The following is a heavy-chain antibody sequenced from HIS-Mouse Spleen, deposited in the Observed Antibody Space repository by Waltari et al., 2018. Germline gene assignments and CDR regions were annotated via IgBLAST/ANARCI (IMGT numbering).Heavy chain of an antibody. Sequence: QVQLVESGGGVFQPGRSLRLSFVASGFPFSSYGMHWVRQAPGKGLEGVAVISYDGSNKYYEDSVKGRFTISRDNSKNTLYLQMNSLRAEDTAVYYCAKASSGWLDYWGQGTLVTVSS. J-gene: IGHJ4*02. CDR3: AKASSGWLDY. CDR1: GFPFSSYG. CDR2: ISYDGSNK. D-gene: IGHD6-19*01. V-gene: IGHV3-30*18.